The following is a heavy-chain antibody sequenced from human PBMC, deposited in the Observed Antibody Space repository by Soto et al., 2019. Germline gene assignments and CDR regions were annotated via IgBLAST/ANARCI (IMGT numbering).Heavy chain of an antibody. CDR3: ARLRREPMHSGSYDLYYFDY. D-gene: IGHD1-26*01. Sequence: ASVKVSCKASGGTFSSYAISWVRQAPGQGLEWMGRIIPILGIANYAQKFQGRVTITADKSTSTAYMELSSLRSEDTAVYYCARLRREPMHSGSYDLYYFDYWGQGTLVTVSS. V-gene: IGHV1-69*04. CDR1: GGTFSSYA. CDR2: IIPILGIA. J-gene: IGHJ4*02.